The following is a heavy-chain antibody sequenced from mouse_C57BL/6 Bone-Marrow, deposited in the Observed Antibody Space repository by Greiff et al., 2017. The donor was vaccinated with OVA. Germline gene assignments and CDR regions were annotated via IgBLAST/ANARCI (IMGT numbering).Heavy chain of an antibody. D-gene: IGHD1-1*01. J-gene: IGHJ3*01. CDR2: INPNNGGT. V-gene: IGHV1-22*01. CDR3: ARRYGSRAWFAY. CDR1: GYTFTDYN. Sequence: EVQLQQSGPELVKPGASVKMSCKASGYTFTDYNMHWVKQSHGKSLEWIGYINPNNGGTSYNQKFKGKATLTVNKSSSTAYMELRSLTSEDSAVYYCARRYGSRAWFAYWGQGTLVTVSA.